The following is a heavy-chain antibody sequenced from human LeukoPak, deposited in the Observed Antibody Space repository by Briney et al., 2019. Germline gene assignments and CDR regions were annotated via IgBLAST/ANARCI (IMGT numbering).Heavy chain of an antibody. CDR3: ARLRGGYSYGYYFYHYMDV. Sequence: GGSLRLSCAASGFTLSSFWMSWVRQTPGKGLEWVANIKQDGRERYYVDSVKGRFTISRDNARNSLYLQMNSLRAEDTAVYYCARLRGGYSYGYYFYHYMDVWGKGTTVTVSS. V-gene: IGHV3-7*01. CDR2: IKQDGRER. D-gene: IGHD5-18*01. J-gene: IGHJ6*03. CDR1: GFTLSSFW.